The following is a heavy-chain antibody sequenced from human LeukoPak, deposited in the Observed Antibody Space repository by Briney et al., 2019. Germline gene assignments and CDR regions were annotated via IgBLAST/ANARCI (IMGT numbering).Heavy chain of an antibody. J-gene: IGHJ4*02. CDR2: IYHGGNA. CDR3: ARRSHWGGYFDY. Sequence: SETLSLTCTVSGDSISISYWWSWVRQPPNKGLEWIGEIYHGGNANYNPSLKSRVTISVDKSKNQFSLNLSSVTAAYTAIYYCARRSHWGGYFDYWGQGTLGTVSS. V-gene: IGHV4-4*02. D-gene: IGHD7-27*01. CDR1: GDSISISYW.